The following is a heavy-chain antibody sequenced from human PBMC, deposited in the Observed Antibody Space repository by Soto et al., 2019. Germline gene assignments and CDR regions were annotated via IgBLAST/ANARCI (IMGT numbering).Heavy chain of an antibody. Sequence: QVQLVQSGAEVKKPGSSVKVSCKASGGTFSSYPISWVRQAPGQGLEWMGGIIPVFATANYAQKFQGRVTITADEPMSTVYIELNSLRFEDTAVYYCASLWGFEVDSWGQGTLVTVSS. D-gene: IGHD7-27*01. V-gene: IGHV1-69*01. CDR2: IIPVFATA. CDR1: GGTFSSYP. CDR3: ASLWGFEVDS. J-gene: IGHJ4*02.